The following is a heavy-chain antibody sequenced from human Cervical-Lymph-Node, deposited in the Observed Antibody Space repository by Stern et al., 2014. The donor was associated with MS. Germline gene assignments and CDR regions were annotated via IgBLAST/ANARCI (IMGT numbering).Heavy chain of an antibody. V-gene: IGHV2-5*02. CDR2: IYRDDDK. J-gene: IGHJ4*02. D-gene: IGHD6-6*01. Sequence: QVPLRESGPTLVQPTQTLTLTCSFSGFPLTARGVGVAWVRQPPGRALQWLALIYRDDDKRYNPSLETRLSITKDTSRNRVVLSITDLGPVDAGTYFCTHISSIYYFDFWGQGTLVTVSS. CDR1: GFPLTARGVG. CDR3: THISSIYYFDF.